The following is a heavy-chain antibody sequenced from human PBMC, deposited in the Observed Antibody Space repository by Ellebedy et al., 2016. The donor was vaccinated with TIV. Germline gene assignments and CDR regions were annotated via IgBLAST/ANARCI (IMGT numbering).Heavy chain of an antibody. D-gene: IGHD6-19*01. CDR3: ARHFSSGWFGSLKYYFDY. J-gene: IGHJ4*02. CDR1: GYSFTSYW. Sequence: GGSLRLXXKGSGYSFTSYWIGWVRQMPGKGLEWMGIIYPGDSDTRYSPSFQGQVTISADKSISTAYLQWSSLKASDTAMYYCARHFSSGWFGSLKYYFDYWGQGTLVTVSS. V-gene: IGHV5-51*01. CDR2: IYPGDSDT.